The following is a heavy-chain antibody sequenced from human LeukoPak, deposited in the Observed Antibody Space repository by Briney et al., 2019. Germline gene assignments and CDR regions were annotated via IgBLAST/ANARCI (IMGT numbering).Heavy chain of an antibody. Sequence: GGSLRLSCAASGFTFDDYGMSWLRQAPGKGLEWVSGINWNGGSTGYADSVKGRFTISRDNSKSTLSLQMNSLRAEDTAIYYCATYRQVLLPFESWGQGTLVTVSS. CDR3: ATYRQVLLPFES. CDR2: INWNGGST. V-gene: IGHV3-20*04. D-gene: IGHD2-8*02. J-gene: IGHJ4*02. CDR1: GFTFDDYG.